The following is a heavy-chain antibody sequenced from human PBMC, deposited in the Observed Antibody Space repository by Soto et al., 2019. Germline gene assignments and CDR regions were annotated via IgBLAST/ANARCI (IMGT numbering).Heavy chain of an antibody. D-gene: IGHD6-6*01. CDR3: AKGPRLAARPYFDY. V-gene: IGHV3-9*01. CDR1: GFTFDDYA. Sequence: PGGSLRLSCAASGFTFDDYAMHWVRQAPGKGLEWVSGISWNSGSIGYADSVKGRFTISRDNAKNSLYLQMNSLRAEDTALYYCAKGPRLAARPYFDYWGQGTLVTVSS. J-gene: IGHJ4*02. CDR2: ISWNSGSI.